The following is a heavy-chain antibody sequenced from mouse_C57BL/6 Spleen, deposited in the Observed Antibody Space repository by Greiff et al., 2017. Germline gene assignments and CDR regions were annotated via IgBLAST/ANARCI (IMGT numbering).Heavy chain of an antibody. CDR1: GYAFSSSW. D-gene: IGHD2-4*01. CDR2: IYPGDGDT. Sequence: QVQLQQSGPELVKPGASVKISCKASGYAFSSSWMNWVKQRPGKGLEWIGRIYPGDGDTNYNGKFKGKATLTADKSSSTAYMQLSSLTSEDSAVYFCAITTLYYYAMDDWGQGTSVTVSS. J-gene: IGHJ4*01. CDR3: AITTLYYYAMDD. V-gene: IGHV1-82*01.